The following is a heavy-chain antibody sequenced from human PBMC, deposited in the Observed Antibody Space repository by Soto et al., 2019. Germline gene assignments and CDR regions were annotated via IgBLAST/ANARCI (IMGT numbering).Heavy chain of an antibody. CDR1: GFTFSSYW. CDR3: ARETYQFWSGYYYDAFDI. Sequence: GGSLRLSCAASGFTFSSYWMHWVRQAPGKGLVWVSRINSDGSSTSYADSVKGRFTISRDNAKNTLYLQMNSLRAEDTAVYYCARETYQFWSGYYYDAFDIWGQGTMVIGSS. J-gene: IGHJ3*02. V-gene: IGHV3-74*01. CDR2: INSDGSST. D-gene: IGHD3-3*01.